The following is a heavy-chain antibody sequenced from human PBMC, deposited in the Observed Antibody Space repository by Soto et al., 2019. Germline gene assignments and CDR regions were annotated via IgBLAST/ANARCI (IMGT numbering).Heavy chain of an antibody. J-gene: IGHJ4*02. CDR2: ISYDGRNK. D-gene: IGHD3-10*01. CDR1: GFSFSVYA. V-gene: IGHV3-30*04. CDR3: ARGSKDSYPGSRIFDF. Sequence: PGGSLRLSCAASGFSFSVYALHWVRQAPGKGLEWVALISYDGRNKYYADSVQGRFTISRDNSKNTLYLQMNSLRSEDTAVYFCARGSKDSYPGSRIFDFWGRGTLVTVSS.